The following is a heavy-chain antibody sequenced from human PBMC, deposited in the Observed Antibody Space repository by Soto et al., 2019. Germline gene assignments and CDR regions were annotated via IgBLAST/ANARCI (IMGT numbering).Heavy chain of an antibody. D-gene: IGHD4-17*01. Sequence: EVQLVESGGGLVQPGGSLRLSCAASGFTFSDHYMDWVRQAPGKGLEWVGRTRNKANSYTTEYAASVKGRFTISRDDSKNSLYLQMNSLKTEDTAVYYCARVSMGRRGPYGDHGGGAFDIWGQGTMVTVSS. CDR2: TRNKANSYTT. J-gene: IGHJ3*02. CDR1: GFTFSDHY. V-gene: IGHV3-72*01. CDR3: ARVSMGRRGPYGDHGGGAFDI.